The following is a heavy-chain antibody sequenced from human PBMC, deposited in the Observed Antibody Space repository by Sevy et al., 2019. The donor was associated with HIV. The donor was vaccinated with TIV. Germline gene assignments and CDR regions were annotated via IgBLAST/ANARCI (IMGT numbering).Heavy chain of an antibody. CDR3: AKGPFRQPTTFDY. CDR2: ISGSGGST. J-gene: IGHJ4*02. D-gene: IGHD6-13*01. Sequence: GGSLRLSCAASGFTFSSYAMSWVRQAPGKGLEWVSAISGSGGSTYYADSVKGRFTISRDNSKNTLYLQMNSLRAEDTAIYYCAKGPFRQPTTFDYWGQGTLVTVSS. CDR1: GFTFSSYA. V-gene: IGHV3-23*01.